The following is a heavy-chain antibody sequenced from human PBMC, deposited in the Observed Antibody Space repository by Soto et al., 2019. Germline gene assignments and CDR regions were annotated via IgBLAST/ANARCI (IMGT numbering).Heavy chain of an antibody. CDR3: ASHSGSSPEGRYYYGMDV. CDR2: IIPIFGTA. D-gene: IGHD1-26*01. CDR1: GGTFSSYA. J-gene: IGHJ6*02. V-gene: IGHV1-69*12. Sequence: QVQLVQSGAEVKKPGSSVKVSCKASGGTFSSYAISWVRQAPGQGLEWMGGIIPIFGTADYAQKFQGRVTITADESTRTAYMERSSLRAEDTAVYYCASHSGSSPEGRYYYGMDVWGQGTTVTVSS.